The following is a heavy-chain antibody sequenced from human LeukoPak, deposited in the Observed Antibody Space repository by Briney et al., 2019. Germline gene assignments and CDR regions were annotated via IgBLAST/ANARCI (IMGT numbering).Heavy chain of an antibody. CDR1: GGSISSYY. CDR2: IYYSGST. D-gene: IGHD6-13*01. J-gene: IGHJ6*02. Sequence: SETLYLTCTVSGGSISSYYWSWIRQPPGKGLEWIGYIYYSGSTNYNPSLKSRVTISVDTSKNQFSLKLSSVTAADTAVYYCARDRGSSWRNYYYYYGMDVWGQGTPVTVSS. CDR3: ARDRGSSWRNYYYYYGMDV. V-gene: IGHV4-59*01.